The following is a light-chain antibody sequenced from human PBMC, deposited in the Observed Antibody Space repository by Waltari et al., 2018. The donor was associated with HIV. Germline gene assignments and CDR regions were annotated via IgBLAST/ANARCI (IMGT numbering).Light chain of an antibody. CDR3: QSYDDDLYAVV. Sequence: QSVLTQPPSMSGAPGQRVTISCTGSSSIGAGYDVHWYRQFPGKAPKLLIYGNNIRPSGVPDRFSGSKSGTSASLTITGLLAEDEADYYCQSYDDDLYAVVFGGGTKLTVL. CDR1: SSIGAGYD. V-gene: IGLV1-40*01. CDR2: GNN. J-gene: IGLJ3*02.